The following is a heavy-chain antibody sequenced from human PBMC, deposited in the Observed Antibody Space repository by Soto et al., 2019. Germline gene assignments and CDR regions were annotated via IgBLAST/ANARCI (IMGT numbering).Heavy chain of an antibody. CDR3: ARSRNPTVISRYFYCGMDV. V-gene: IGHV1-3*04. J-gene: IGHJ6*02. CDR1: GYTFNKNA. Sequence: QGQLVQSGAEVKEPGASVTVSCKTSGYTFNKNAIHWVRQAPGQRLEWMGWINTGNGDTKYSQKFQDRVAITRDTTANTAYMELSSLKYEDTATYCCARSRNPTVISRYFYCGMDVWGQGTTVTVSS. D-gene: IGHD4-17*01. CDR2: INTGNGDT.